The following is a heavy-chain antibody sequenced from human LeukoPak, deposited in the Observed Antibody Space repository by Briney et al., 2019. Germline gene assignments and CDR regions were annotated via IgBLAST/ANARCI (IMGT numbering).Heavy chain of an antibody. V-gene: IGHV3-74*01. D-gene: IGHD3-10*01. CDR2: ISSDGSST. J-gene: IGHJ3*02. CDR3: AREGARFDDAFDI. Sequence: TGGSLRLSCAASGFTFSSYWMHWVRQAPGKGLAWVSRISSDGSSTSYADSVKGRFTISRDNAKNTLYLQMNSLRAEDTAVYYCAREGARFDDAFDIWGQGTMVTVSS. CDR1: GFTFSSYW.